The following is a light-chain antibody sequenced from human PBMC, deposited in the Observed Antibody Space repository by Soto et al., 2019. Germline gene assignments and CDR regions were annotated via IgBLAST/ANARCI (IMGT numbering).Light chain of an antibody. Sequence: DIQMTQSPSSLSASVGDRVTITCRASQIISTYLNWYQQKPGKAPKLLIFGASSLQSGVPSRFSGSGSGTDFTLTISSLQPEDCATYYCQQSDSIPRTFGRGTKLEIK. J-gene: IGKJ2*01. CDR2: GAS. CDR3: QQSDSIPRT. CDR1: QIISTY. V-gene: IGKV1-39*01.